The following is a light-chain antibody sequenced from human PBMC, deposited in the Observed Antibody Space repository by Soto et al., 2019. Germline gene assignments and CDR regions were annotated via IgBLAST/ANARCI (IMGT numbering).Light chain of an antibody. Sequence: DIQMTQSPSTLSASVGDRVTITCRAIQSISSWLAWYQQKPGKAPKLLIYDASSLESGVPSRFSGSGSGTEFPLTISSLQPDDFATYYCQQYNSYPWTFGQGTKVEIK. CDR2: DAS. CDR1: QSISSW. CDR3: QQYNSYPWT. J-gene: IGKJ1*01. V-gene: IGKV1-5*01.